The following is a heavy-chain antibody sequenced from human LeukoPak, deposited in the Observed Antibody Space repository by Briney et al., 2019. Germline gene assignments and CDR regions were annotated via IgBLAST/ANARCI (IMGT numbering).Heavy chain of an antibody. V-gene: IGHV1-69*13. CDR1: GYTFTNYG. D-gene: IGHD3-10*01. Sequence: AASVKVSCKASGYTFTNYGISWVRQAPGQGLEWMGGIIPIFGTANYAQKFQGRVTITADESTSTAYMELSSLRSEDTAVYYCARDYTMVREVRDAFDIWGQGTMVTVSS. CDR2: IIPIFGTA. CDR3: ARDYTMVREVRDAFDI. J-gene: IGHJ3*02.